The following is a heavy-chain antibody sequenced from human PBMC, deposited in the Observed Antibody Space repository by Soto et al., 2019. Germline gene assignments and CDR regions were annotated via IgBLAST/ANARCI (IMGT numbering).Heavy chain of an antibody. D-gene: IGHD3-16*02. CDR2: ISYDGSNK. J-gene: IGHJ4*02. CDR3: AKDGGSYDYVWGSYPLGPPDY. V-gene: IGHV3-30*18. Sequence: GGSLRLSCAASGFTFSSYGMHWVRQAPGKGLEWVAVISYDGSNKYYADSVKGRFTISRDNSKNTLYLQMNSLRAEDTAVYYCAKDGGSYDYVWGSYPLGPPDYWGQGTLVTVSS. CDR1: GFTFSSYG.